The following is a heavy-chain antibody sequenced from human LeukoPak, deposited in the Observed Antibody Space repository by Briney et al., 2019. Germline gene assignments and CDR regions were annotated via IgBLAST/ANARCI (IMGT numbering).Heavy chain of an antibody. CDR1: GFTFSVYY. D-gene: IGHD6-19*01. CDR3: AREGVAAVADAFDI. J-gene: IGHJ3*02. CDR2: IGSSSSYT. Sequence: GGSLRLSCAASGFTFSVYYMSWIRQAPGKGLEWVSYIGSSSSYTNYADSVKGRFTISRDNAKNSLYLQMNSLRAEDTAVYYCAREGVAAVADAFDIWGQGTMVTVSS. V-gene: IGHV3-11*06.